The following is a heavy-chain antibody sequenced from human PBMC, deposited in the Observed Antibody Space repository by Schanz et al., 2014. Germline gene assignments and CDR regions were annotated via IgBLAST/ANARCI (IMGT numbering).Heavy chain of an antibody. J-gene: IGHJ4*02. CDR1: GFTFRVFV. CDR3: AKDLAAVGVFDY. Sequence: VQLLESGGGLVQPGGSLRLSCAASGFTFRVFVMNWVRQAPGKGLEWVSIITGSGATYYADSVKGRFTISRDNSKNTLYLQMNSLSAEDTAVYYCAKDLAAVGVFDYWGQGSLVTVSP. CDR2: ITGSGAT. D-gene: IGHD6-13*01. V-gene: IGHV3-23*01.